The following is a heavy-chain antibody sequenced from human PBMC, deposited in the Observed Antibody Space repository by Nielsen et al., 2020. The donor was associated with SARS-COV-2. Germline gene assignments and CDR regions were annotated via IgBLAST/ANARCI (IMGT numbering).Heavy chain of an antibody. CDR2: INAGNGNT. Sequence: ASVKVSCKASGYTFTSYAMHWVRQAPGQRLEWMGWINAGNGNTKYSQKFQGRVTITRDTSASTAYMELSSLRSEDTAVYYCARVWSMYSGSWWIDYWGQGTLVTVSS. CDR1: GYTFTSYA. CDR3: ARVWSMYSGSWWIDY. D-gene: IGHD6-13*01. J-gene: IGHJ4*02. V-gene: IGHV1-3*01.